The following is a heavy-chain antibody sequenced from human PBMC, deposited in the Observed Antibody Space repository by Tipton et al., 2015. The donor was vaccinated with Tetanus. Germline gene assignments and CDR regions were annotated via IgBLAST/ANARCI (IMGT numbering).Heavy chain of an antibody. CDR1: GFTVSSNF. Sequence: QLVQSGGGLIQPGGSLRLSCAASGFTVSSNFMSWVRQAPGEGLEWVSIIYSGGTTYYADSVKGRFTISRDNSRNTLYLQMSSLRGEYTAVYYCTRTISNDYVAAWGQGTLVTVSS. D-gene: IGHD4-17*01. CDR2: IYSGGTT. V-gene: IGHV3-53*01. J-gene: IGHJ4*02. CDR3: TRTISNDYVAA.